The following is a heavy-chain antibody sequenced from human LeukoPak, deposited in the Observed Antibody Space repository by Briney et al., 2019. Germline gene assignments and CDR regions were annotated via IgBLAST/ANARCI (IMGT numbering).Heavy chain of an antibody. CDR3: ARDAVGATRYYYYYYMDV. V-gene: IGHV1-69*06. J-gene: IGHJ6*03. D-gene: IGHD1-26*01. CDR2: IIPIFGTA. Sequence: SVKVSCKASGGTFSSYAISWVRQAPGQGLEWMGGIIPIFGTANYAQKSQGRVTITADKSTSTAYMELSSLRSEDTAVYYCARDAVGATRYYYYYYMDVWGKGTTVTVSS. CDR1: GGTFSSYA.